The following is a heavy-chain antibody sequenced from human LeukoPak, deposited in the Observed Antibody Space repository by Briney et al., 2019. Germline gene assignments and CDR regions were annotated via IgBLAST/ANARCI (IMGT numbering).Heavy chain of an antibody. V-gene: IGHV1-8*01. D-gene: IGHD3-3*01. J-gene: IGHJ4*02. CDR1: GYTFTSYD. CDR3: ARVTTISNYYFDY. CDR2: MNPNSGNT. Sequence: GASVKVSCKASGYTFTSYDINWVRQATGQGLEWMGWMNPNSGNTGYAQKFQGRVTMARNTSISTAYMELSSLRSEDTAVYYCARVTTISNYYFDYWGQGTLVTVSS.